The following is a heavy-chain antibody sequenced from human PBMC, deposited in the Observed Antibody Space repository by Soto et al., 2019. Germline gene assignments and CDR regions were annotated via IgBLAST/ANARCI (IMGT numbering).Heavy chain of an antibody. CDR1: GGTFSSYA. CDR2: IIPIFGTA. D-gene: IGHD3-22*01. Sequence: QVQLVQSGAEVKKPGSSVKVSCKASGGTFSSYAISWVRQAPGPGLEWMGGIIPIFGTANYAQTFQGRVTITADESTSTAYMELSSLRSEDTAVYYCARAVYYDSSGYYDAFDIWGPGTMVTVSA. V-gene: IGHV1-69*01. J-gene: IGHJ3*02. CDR3: ARAVYYDSSGYYDAFDI.